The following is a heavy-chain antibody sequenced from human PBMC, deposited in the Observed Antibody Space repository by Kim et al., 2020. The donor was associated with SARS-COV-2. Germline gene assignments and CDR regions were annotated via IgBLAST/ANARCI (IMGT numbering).Heavy chain of an antibody. CDR3: ARQLYYYDTSGDSPGDY. Sequence: LKSRVTLSVDTSKNQFSLKLSSVTAADTAVYYCARQLYYYDTSGDSPGDYWGQGALVTVSS. J-gene: IGHJ4*02. D-gene: IGHD3-22*01. V-gene: IGHV4-39*07.